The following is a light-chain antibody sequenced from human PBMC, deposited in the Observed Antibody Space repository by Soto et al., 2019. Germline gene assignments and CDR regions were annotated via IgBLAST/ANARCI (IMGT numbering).Light chain of an antibody. CDR3: QQRAGWPPT. V-gene: IGKV3-11*01. Sequence: EIVLTQSPATVSLSPGERATLSCWASQSLSSYLAWYQQKPGQAPRLLIYDASNRANGIPARFTGSGSGTDFTLTISSLAPEDFAVYFCQQRAGWPPTFGGGTKGDIK. CDR1: QSLSSY. J-gene: IGKJ4*01. CDR2: DAS.